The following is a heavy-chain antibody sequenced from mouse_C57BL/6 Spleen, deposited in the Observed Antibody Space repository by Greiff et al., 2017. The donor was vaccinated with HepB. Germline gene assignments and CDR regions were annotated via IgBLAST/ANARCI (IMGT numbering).Heavy chain of an antibody. CDR1: GFTFSSYG. CDR2: ISSGGSYT. CDR3: AMHRDDYVSSSLYYAMDY. J-gene: IGHJ4*01. D-gene: IGHD1-1*01. V-gene: IGHV5-6*01. Sequence: EVQLVESGGDLVKPGGSLKLSCAASGFTFSSYGMSWVRQTPDKRLEWVATISSGGSYTYYPDSVKGRFTISRDNAKNNLYLQMSRLKFEDTAMYYCAMHRDDYVSSSLYYAMDYWGQGTAVTVSS.